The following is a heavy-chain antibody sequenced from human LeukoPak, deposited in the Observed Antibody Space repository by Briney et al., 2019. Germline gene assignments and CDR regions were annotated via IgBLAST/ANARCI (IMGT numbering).Heavy chain of an antibody. CDR3: SGDPGDF. CDR1: GYSFTSYW. Sequence: GESLKISCKGSGYSFTSYWIGWVRQMPGKGLEWVANINQDGSETYYVDSVEGRFTISRDNAKNSLFLQMSSLRAEDTAVYFCSGDPGDFWGQGTLVTVSS. J-gene: IGHJ4*02. CDR2: INQDGSET. D-gene: IGHD7-27*01. V-gene: IGHV3-7*04.